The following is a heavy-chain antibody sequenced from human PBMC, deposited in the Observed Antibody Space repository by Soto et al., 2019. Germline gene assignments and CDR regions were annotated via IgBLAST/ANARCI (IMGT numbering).Heavy chain of an antibody. J-gene: IGHJ5*02. Sequence: GGSLRLSFAASGFTFSSYGMHWVRQAPGKGLEWVEVICYDGSNKYYAYSVKGRFTISIDNSKNTLYLQMNSLRAEDTAVYYCARDGYYYGSGTSGFDXWGQGTLVTVSX. CDR2: ICYDGSNK. CDR1: GFTFSSYG. V-gene: IGHV3-33*01. D-gene: IGHD3-10*01. CDR3: ARDGYYYGSGTSGFDX.